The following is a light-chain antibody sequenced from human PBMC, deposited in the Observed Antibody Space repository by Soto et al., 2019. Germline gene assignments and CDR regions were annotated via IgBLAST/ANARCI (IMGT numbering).Light chain of an antibody. CDR3: QQYGSFPIT. J-gene: IGKJ5*01. CDR1: QSVSSSY. CDR2: GAS. V-gene: IGKV3-20*01. Sequence: EIVLTQSPGTLSLSPGERATLSCRASQSVSSSYLAWYQQKPGQAPRLLIYGASSRATGIPDRFSGSGSGTDFTLTISRLEPEFFVVYYCQQYGSFPITSG.